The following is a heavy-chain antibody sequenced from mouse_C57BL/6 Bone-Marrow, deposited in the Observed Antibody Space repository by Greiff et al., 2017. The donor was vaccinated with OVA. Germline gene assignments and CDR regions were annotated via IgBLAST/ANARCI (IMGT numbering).Heavy chain of an antibody. Sequence: ESGPGLVKPSQSLSLTCSVTGYSITSGYYWNWIRQFPGNKLEWMGYISYDGSNNYNPSLKNRISITRDTSKNQFFLKLNSVTTEDTATYYCARVTGFAYWGQGTLVTVSA. CDR3: ARVTGFAY. V-gene: IGHV3-6*01. J-gene: IGHJ3*01. CDR1: GYSITSGYY. CDR2: ISYDGSN.